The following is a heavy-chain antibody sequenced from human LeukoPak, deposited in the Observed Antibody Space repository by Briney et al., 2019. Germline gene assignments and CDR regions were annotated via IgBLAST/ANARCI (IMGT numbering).Heavy chain of an antibody. Sequence: ASVKVSCKVSGYTLTELSMHWVRQAPGQGLEWMGIVNPSGDSTTYAQKFQDRVTMTRDTSTNTVYMELSSLRSEDTAVYYCARAGFGESELAADFWGQGTLVTVSS. CDR1: GYTLTELS. J-gene: IGHJ4*02. CDR3: ARAGFGESELAADF. CDR2: VNPSGDST. V-gene: IGHV1-46*01. D-gene: IGHD3-10*01.